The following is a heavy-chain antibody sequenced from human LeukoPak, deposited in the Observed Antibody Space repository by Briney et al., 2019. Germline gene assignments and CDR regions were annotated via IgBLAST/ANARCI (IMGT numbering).Heavy chain of an antibody. Sequence: GGSLSLSCVASGFTVSSYYVSWVRQAPGKGLEWVSVIYSGGSTYYADSVEGRFTVSRDNPKNTLYLEMKSLRADDTAVYYCARDLHPRLTGYFDYWGQGTVVTVSS. D-gene: IGHD3-16*01. CDR2: IYSGGST. CDR1: GFTVSSYY. V-gene: IGHV3-53*01. J-gene: IGHJ4*02. CDR3: ARDLHPRLTGYFDY.